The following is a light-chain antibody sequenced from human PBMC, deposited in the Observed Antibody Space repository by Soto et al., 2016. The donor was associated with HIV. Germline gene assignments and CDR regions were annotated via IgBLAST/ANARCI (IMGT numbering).Light chain of an antibody. CDR1: KIGSKI. J-gene: IGLJ2*01. V-gene: IGLV3-21*03. CDR3: QVWDSSGDHVV. Sequence: SYELTQPPSVSVAPGKTATITCEGDKIGSKIVHWYQQKTGQAPVVVVHDDSDRPSGIPERFSGSNSGNTATLTISRVEAGDEADYYCQVWDSSGDHVVFGGGTKLTVL. CDR2: DDS.